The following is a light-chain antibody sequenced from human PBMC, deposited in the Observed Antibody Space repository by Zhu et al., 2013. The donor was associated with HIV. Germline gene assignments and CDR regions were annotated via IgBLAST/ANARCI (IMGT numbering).Light chain of an antibody. CDR1: TSNIGGGYD. V-gene: IGLV1-40*01. CDR2: YNS. Sequence: QSVLTQPPSVSGAPGQRVTISCTGSTSNIGGGYDVQWYQQLPGAAPKLIVYYNSLRPSGVSDRFSGSKSGSSASLVITGLQAEDVADYFCQSYDSSLTVVFGRGTKVTVL. J-gene: IGLJ1*01. CDR3: QSYDSSLTVV.